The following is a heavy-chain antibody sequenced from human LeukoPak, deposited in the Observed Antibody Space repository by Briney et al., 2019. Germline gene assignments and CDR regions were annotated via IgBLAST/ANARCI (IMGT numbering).Heavy chain of an antibody. CDR1: GFTFSIYS. V-gene: IGHV3-21*01. Sequence: PGGSLRLSCAAAGFTFSIYSMNWVSQAAGKGWEWVSSISSMSRYIYYAGSVEGRFTISRNNAKNSQSLQMNSLRAEDTAVYYCARDLEQWLNNWFDPWGQGTLVTVSS. D-gene: IGHD6-19*01. CDR2: ISSMSRYI. CDR3: ARDLEQWLNNWFDP. J-gene: IGHJ5*02.